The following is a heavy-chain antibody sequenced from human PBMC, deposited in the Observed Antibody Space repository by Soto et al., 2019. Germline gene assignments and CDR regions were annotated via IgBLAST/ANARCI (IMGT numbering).Heavy chain of an antibody. D-gene: IGHD3-9*01. CDR2: ISFNGINT. J-gene: IGHJ4*02. CDR3: ARDVSGFEYFDF. CDR1: GFSFSDYA. Sequence: PGGSLRLSCAASGFSFSDYAMHWVRQAPGRGPEWLALISFNGINTYYADSVRGRFTISRDSSKNTLFLQMNTLRAEDTAVYYCARDVSGFEYFDFWGQ. V-gene: IGHV3-30-3*01.